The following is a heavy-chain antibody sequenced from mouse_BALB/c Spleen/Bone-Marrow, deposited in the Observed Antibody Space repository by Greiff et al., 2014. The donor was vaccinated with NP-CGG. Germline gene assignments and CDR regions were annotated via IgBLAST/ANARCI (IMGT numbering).Heavy chain of an antibody. V-gene: IGHV1-53*01. CDR2: INPSNGGT. CDR3: TRGDDYDEEFAY. Sequence: VQGVESGTEPVKPGASVKLSCKASGYTFTSYYMYWVKQRPGRGLEWIGGINPSNGGTNFNEKFKSKATLTVDKSSSTAYMQLSSLTSEDSAVYYCTRGDDYDEEFAYWGQGTLVTVSA. J-gene: IGHJ3*01. D-gene: IGHD2-4*01. CDR1: GYTFTSYY.